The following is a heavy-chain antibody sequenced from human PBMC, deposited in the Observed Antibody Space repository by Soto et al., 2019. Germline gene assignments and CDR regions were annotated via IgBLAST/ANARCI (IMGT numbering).Heavy chain of an antibody. CDR1: GFSLTTTGVG. D-gene: IGHD3-16*01. V-gene: IGHV2-5*02. CDR3: AHTPVQLARTLTGRRKRVLEYFEY. CDR2: IFWDDDP. Sequence: QITLKESAPTLVKPTQTLSLTCTFSGFSLTTTGVGVAWIRQSPGEALEWLALIFWDDDPRYNSALKSRLTITSDTSKNQVVLTMTNMGPVDTGTYYCAHTPVQLARTLTGRRKRVLEYFEYWGQGTLVTVSS. J-gene: IGHJ4*02.